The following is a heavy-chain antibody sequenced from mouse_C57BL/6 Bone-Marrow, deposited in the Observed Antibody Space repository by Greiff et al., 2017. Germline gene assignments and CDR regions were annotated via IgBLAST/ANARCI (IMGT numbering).Heavy chain of an antibody. CDR1: GFTFSDYG. V-gene: IGHV5-15*01. J-gene: IGHJ2*01. Sequence: EVKLQESGGGLVQPGGSLKLSCAASGFTFSDYGMAWVRQAPRKGPEWVAFISNLAYSIYYADTVTGRFTISRENAKNTLYLEMSSLRSEDTAMYYCARHLYGFYFDYWGQGTTLTVSS. CDR3: ARHLYGFYFDY. D-gene: IGHD1-1*01. CDR2: ISNLAYSI.